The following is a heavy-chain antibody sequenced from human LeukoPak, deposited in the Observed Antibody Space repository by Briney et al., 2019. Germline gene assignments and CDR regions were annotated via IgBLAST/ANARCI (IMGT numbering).Heavy chain of an antibody. V-gene: IGHV3-23*01. CDR2: ISGSGSGGST. CDR3: ARGPGSSSGWGY. Sequence: GGSLRLSCAASGFTFSSYAMSWVRQAPGKGLEWVSTISGSGSGGSTYYADSVKGRFTISRDNSKNTLYLQMNSLRAEDTAVYYCARGPGSSSGWGYWGQGTLVTVSS. D-gene: IGHD6-19*01. J-gene: IGHJ4*02. CDR1: GFTFSSYA.